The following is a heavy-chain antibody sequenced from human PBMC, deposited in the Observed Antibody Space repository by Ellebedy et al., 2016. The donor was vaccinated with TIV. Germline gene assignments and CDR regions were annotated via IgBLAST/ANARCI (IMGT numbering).Heavy chain of an antibody. CDR3: ARDSGSYFFY. V-gene: IGHV1-18*01. D-gene: IGHD1-26*01. CDR1: GYRFTSYG. J-gene: IGHJ4*02. CDR2: ISAYNGNT. Sequence: AASVKVSCKASGYRFTSYGISWVRQATGQGLEWMGWISAYNGNTNYAQNLQGRVTMTTDTSTSTAYMELRSLRSDDTAVYYCARDSGSYFFYWGQGTLVTVSS.